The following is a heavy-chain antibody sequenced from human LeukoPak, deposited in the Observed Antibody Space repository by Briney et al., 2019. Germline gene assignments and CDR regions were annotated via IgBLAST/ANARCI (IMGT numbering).Heavy chain of an antibody. CDR3: TRPSSRFCSRTSCYWDS. Sequence: GGSLKLSCVTSGFTFGGSGMQWVRQASGKGLVWVGHIRNKANSYATAYAASVRDRFTISRDDSKNTAFLQMNSLKTEDTAMYYCTRPSSRFCSRTSCYWDSWGQGTLVTVSS. CDR2: IRNKANSYAT. V-gene: IGHV3-73*01. J-gene: IGHJ4*02. CDR1: GFTFGGSG. D-gene: IGHD2-2*01.